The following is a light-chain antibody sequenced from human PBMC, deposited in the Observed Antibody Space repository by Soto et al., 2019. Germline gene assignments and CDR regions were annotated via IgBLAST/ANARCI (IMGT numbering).Light chain of an antibody. J-gene: IGLJ1*01. CDR1: SSDVGGYNY. CDR3: SSYTSSSTLYV. CDR2: DVS. Sequence: QSLLTQPASVSGSPGQSITISCTGTSSDVGGYNYVSWYQQHPGKAPKLMIYDVSNRPPGVSNRFSGSKSGNTASLTISGLQAEDEADYYCSSYTSSSTLYVFGTGTKVTVL. V-gene: IGLV2-14*01.